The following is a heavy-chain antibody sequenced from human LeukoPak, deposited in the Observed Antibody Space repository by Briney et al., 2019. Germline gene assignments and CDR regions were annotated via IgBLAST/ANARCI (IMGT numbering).Heavy chain of an antibody. CDR2: ISWNSGSI. J-gene: IGHJ4*02. V-gene: IGHV3-9*01. Sequence: GGSLRLSCVASGFTFDDYAMHWVRQAPGKGLEWVSGISWNSGSIGYADPVKGRFTISRDNAKNSLYLQMNSLRAEDTALYYCAAGGNWGQGTLVTVSS. CDR3: AAGGN. CDR1: GFTFDDYA. D-gene: IGHD1-26*01.